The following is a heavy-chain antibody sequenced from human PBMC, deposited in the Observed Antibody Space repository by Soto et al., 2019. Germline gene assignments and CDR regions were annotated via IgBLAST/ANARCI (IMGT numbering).Heavy chain of an antibody. Sequence: QVQLVQSGAEVKKPGSSVKVSCKASGGTFSSFFISWVRQAPGQGLEWMGLITHNFGTPKYAQKFLGRVTITADKSTSTGYMELSSLRSDDTAVYLCAKAQLGEQLLVYYSSVDIWGQVTMVAVSS. CDR3: AKAQLGEQLLVYYSSVDI. CDR1: GGTFSSFF. D-gene: IGHD6-19*01. CDR2: ITHNFGTP. J-gene: IGHJ3*02. V-gene: IGHV1-69*06.